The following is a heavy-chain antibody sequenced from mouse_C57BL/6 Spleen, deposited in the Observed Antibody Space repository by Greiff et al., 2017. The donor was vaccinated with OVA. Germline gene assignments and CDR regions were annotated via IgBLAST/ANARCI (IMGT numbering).Heavy chain of an antibody. CDR3: ARVDYGSSPHY. V-gene: IGHV3-6*01. Sequence: EVKLVESGPGLVKPSQSLSLTCSVTGYSITSGYYWNWIRQFPGNKLEWMGYISYDGSNNYNPSLKNRISITRDTSKNQFFLKLNSVTTEDTATYYCARVDYGSSPHYWGQGTTLTVSS. J-gene: IGHJ2*01. CDR1: GYSITSGYY. CDR2: ISYDGSN. D-gene: IGHD1-1*01.